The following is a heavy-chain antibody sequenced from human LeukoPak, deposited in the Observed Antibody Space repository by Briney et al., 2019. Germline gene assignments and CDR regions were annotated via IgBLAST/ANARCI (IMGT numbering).Heavy chain of an antibody. Sequence: PSETLSLTCTVSGYSISSGYYWGWIRQPPGKGLEWIGSIYHSGSTYYNPSLKSRVTISVDTSRYQFSLKLNSVTSADTAVYYCARDGAYGGNGDYHFDYWGQGTLVTVSS. CDR1: GYSISSGYY. D-gene: IGHD4-17*01. CDR3: ARDGAYGGNGDYHFDY. CDR2: IYHSGST. V-gene: IGHV4-38-2*02. J-gene: IGHJ4*02.